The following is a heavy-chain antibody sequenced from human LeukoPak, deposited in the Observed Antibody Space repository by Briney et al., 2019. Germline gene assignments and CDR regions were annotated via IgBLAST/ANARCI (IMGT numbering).Heavy chain of an antibody. Sequence: PSETLSLTCAVSGYSISSGYYWGWIRQPPGKGLEWIGSIYHSGSTYYNPSLKSRVTISVDTSKNQFSLKLSSVTAADTAVYYCARLDRAARPDYWGQGTLVTVPS. J-gene: IGHJ4*02. V-gene: IGHV4-38-2*01. CDR3: ARLDRAARPDY. CDR1: GYSISSGYY. CDR2: IYHSGST. D-gene: IGHD6-6*01.